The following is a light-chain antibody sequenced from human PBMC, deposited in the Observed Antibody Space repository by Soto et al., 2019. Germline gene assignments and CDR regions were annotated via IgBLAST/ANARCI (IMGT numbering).Light chain of an antibody. CDR2: LAS. J-gene: IGKJ1*01. Sequence: EIVLTQSPATLSSFPGDRVTLSCMASQAVNTRLAFYQHKPGQAPRLLIYLASNRAAGVPARFSGSGSGTDFTLTISDVEPEDFAVYYCHQRQSWPRTFGQGTKVDIK. V-gene: IGKV3-11*01. CDR3: HQRQSWPRT. CDR1: QAVNTR.